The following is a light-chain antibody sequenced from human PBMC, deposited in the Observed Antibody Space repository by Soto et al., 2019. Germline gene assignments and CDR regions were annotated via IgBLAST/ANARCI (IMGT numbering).Light chain of an antibody. CDR3: MCYAGGNNGV. J-gene: IGLJ3*02. CDR1: SSDVGTHGY. V-gene: IGLV2-8*01. CDR2: DVT. Sequence: VLTQPPSASGSPGQSVTISCTGTSSDVGTHGYVSWYQQHAGKAPKLMIYDVTKRPSGVPDRFSGSKSANTASLTVSGLQAEDEADYYCMCYAGGNNGVFGGGTKVTVL.